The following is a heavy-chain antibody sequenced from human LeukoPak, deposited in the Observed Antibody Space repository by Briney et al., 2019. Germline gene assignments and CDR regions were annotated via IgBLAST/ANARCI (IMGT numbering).Heavy chain of an antibody. Sequence: PGGSLRLSCAASGFTFSSYAMSWVRQAPGKGLEWVSAISGSGGSTYYADSVKGRFTISRDNSKNTLYLQMNSLRAEDTAVYYCARVTYYYDSSGYYLDYWGQGTLVTVSS. V-gene: IGHV3-23*01. CDR1: GFTFSSYA. J-gene: IGHJ4*02. D-gene: IGHD3-22*01. CDR2: ISGSGGST. CDR3: ARVTYYYDSSGYYLDY.